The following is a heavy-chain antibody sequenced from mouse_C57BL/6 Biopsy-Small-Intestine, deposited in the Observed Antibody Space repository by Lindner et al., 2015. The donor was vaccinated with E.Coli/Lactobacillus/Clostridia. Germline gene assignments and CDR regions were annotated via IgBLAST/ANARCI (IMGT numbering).Heavy chain of an antibody. D-gene: IGHD2-13*01. V-gene: IGHV1-81*01. Sequence: SVKVSCKASGYTFTSYGISWVRQAPGQGLEWMGWISAYNGNTNYAQKLQGRVTMTTDTSTSTAYMELRSLRSDDTAVYYCARDDRGGDCYSSFAHAFDYWGQGTLVTVSS. CDR3: ARDDRGGDCYSSFAHAFDY. CDR1: GYTFTSYG. CDR2: ISAYNGNT. J-gene: IGHJ4*01.